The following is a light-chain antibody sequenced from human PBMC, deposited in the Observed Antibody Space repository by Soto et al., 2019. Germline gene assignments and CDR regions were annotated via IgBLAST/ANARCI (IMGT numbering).Light chain of an antibody. CDR1: SSDVGGYNL. V-gene: IGLV2-23*03. CDR2: EGS. Sequence: QSALTQPASVSGSPGQSITISCTGTSSDVGGYNLVSWYQQHPDKAPKLVIYEGSKRPSGVSSRFSGSKSGNTASLTISGLQAEDEAEYYCCSYAGTYSFVFGGGTKLTVL. CDR3: CSYAGTYSFV. J-gene: IGLJ3*02.